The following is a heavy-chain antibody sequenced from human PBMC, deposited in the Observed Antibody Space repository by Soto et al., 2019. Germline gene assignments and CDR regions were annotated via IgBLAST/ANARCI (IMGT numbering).Heavy chain of an antibody. J-gene: IGHJ4*02. V-gene: IGHV3-11*06. D-gene: IGHD3-22*01. Sequence: QVQLVESGGGLVKPGGSLRLSCAASGFTFSDYYMSWIRQAPGKGLEWVSYISSSSSYTNYADSVKGRFTISRDNAKNSLSLQMNSLRAEDTAVYYCARDGNYYDSSGYGPPIVHPGAVVDWGQGTLVTVSS. CDR2: ISSSSSYT. CDR1: GFTFSDYY. CDR3: ARDGNYYDSSGYGPPIVHPGAVVD.